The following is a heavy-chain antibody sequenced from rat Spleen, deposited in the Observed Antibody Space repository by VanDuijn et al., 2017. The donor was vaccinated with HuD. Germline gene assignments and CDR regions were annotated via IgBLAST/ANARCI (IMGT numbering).Heavy chain of an antibody. J-gene: IGHJ2*01. CDR1: GFTFSDYG. D-gene: IGHD1-6*01. V-gene: IGHV5-29*01. CDR2: ISYDGSST. Sequence: EVQLVESGGGLVQPGRSLKLSCAASGFTFSDYGMAWVRQTPTKGLEWVATISYDGSSTYYRDSVKGRFTISRDNAQNTLYLQMDRLRYEDTAIYYCARGVRIYDCWGQGVMVTVSS. CDR3: ARGVRIYDC.